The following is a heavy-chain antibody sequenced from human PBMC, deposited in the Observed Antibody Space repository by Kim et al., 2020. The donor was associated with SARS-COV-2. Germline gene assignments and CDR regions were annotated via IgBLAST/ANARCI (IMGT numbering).Heavy chain of an antibody. CDR2: ISSDGINE. J-gene: IGHJ4*02. Sequence: GGSPRLSCAASAFTSGSYAMHWVRQAPGKGLEWVSRISSDGINEYYADSVKGRFTISRDKSKNMLYLQMNNLRAEDTAVYYCAKDHYDSSGSFYGFSPIDYWGQGALVTVSS. CDR1: AFTSGSYA. CDR3: AKDHYDSSGSFYGFSPIDY. V-gene: IGHV3-30*18. D-gene: IGHD3-22*01.